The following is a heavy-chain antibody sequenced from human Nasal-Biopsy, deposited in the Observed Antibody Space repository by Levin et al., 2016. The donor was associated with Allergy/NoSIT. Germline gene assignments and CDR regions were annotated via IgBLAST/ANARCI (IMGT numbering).Heavy chain of an antibody. V-gene: IGHV5-10-1*01. Sequence: GESLKISCKGVGYSFSDYWITWVRQMPGKGLECMGNIDPSDSYTNYSPSFQGHVRISVDKSMSTVYLQWSSLKASDTAMYFCARFVGPLTADGFDFWGQGTMVTVSS. J-gene: IGHJ3*01. CDR3: ARFVGPLTADGFDF. D-gene: IGHD2-21*01. CDR2: IDPSDSYT. CDR1: GYSFSDYW.